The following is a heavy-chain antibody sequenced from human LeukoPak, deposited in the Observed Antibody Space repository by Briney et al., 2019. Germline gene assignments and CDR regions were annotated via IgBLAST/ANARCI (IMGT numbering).Heavy chain of an antibody. V-gene: IGHV3-7*03. J-gene: IGHJ2*01. Sequence: GGSLRLSCAASGFTFSNYWMSWVRQAPGKGLEWVANIKQDASDINYVDSVKGRFTISRDNSKNMLYLQMNNLRADDTAVYYCASSGYCSGGNCYLRYWYFDLWGRGTLVTVSS. CDR3: ASSGYCSGGNCYLRYWYFDL. CDR2: IKQDASDI. CDR1: GFTFSNYW. D-gene: IGHD2-15*01.